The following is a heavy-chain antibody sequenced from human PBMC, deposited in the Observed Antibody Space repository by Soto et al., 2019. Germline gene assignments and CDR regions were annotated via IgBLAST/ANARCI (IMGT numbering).Heavy chain of an antibody. CDR1: GYTFTSYD. J-gene: IGHJ4*02. V-gene: IGHV1-8*01. CDR3: AWAARSGGPDY. Sequence: QVQLVQSGAEVKKPGASVKVSCKASGYTFTSYDINWVRQATGQGLEWMGWMNPNSGNTGYAQKSQARVTMTRNTRISTAYMELSSRSSEATAVYYCAWAARSGGPDYWGQATGVTVSS. D-gene: IGHD1-26*01. CDR2: MNPNSGNT.